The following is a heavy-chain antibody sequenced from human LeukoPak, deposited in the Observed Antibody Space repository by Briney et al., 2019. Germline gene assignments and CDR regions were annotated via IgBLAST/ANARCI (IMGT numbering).Heavy chain of an antibody. CDR2: SYYSGST. J-gene: IGHJ5*02. V-gene: IGHV4-39*07. Sequence: SETLSLTCTVSGVSISGSSYYWGWIRQSPGKGLEWIGSSYYSGSTYYKQSLRGRVTISVDTSMNQYSLKLRSVTAADTAVYFCATVAVGSGSYWRGGFDPWGQGTLVIVSS. D-gene: IGHD3-10*01. CDR1: GVSISGSSYY. CDR3: ATVAVGSGSYWRGGFDP.